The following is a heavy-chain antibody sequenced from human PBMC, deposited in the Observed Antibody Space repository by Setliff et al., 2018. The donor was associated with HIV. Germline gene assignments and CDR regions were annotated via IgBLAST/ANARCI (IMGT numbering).Heavy chain of an antibody. CDR3: ARYNFRRGYWDYFDY. CDR1: GSSLSNTRMG. V-gene: IGHV2-26*01. J-gene: IGHJ4*02. CDR2: IFPNDEK. Sequence: SGPTLVNPTETLTLTCTVSGSSLSNTRMGVSWIRQPPGKALEWLAHIFPNDEKSYSASLKSRVTISEDTSKSQVVLTMTNMDPLDTATYFCARYNFRRGYWDYFDYWGQGTQVTVS. D-gene: IGHD3-3*01.